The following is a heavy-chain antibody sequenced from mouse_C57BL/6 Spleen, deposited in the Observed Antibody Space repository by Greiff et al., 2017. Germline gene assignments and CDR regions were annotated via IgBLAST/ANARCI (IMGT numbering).Heavy chain of an antibody. CDR3: ASIYYDYFAY. D-gene: IGHD2-4*01. V-gene: IGHV5-4*01. Sequence: VQLKESGGGLVKPGGSLKLSCAASGFTFSSYAMSWVRQTPEKRLEWVATISDGGSYTYYPDNVKGRFTISRDNAKNNLYLQMSHLKSEDTAMYYCASIYYDYFAYWGQGTLVTVSA. CDR2: ISDGGSYT. CDR1: GFTFSSYA. J-gene: IGHJ3*01.